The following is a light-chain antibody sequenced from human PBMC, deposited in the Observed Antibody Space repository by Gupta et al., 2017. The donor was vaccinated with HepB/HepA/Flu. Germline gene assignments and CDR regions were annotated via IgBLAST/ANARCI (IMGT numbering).Light chain of an antibody. CDR3: QQHGSSTVT. J-gene: IGKJ1*01. Sequence: ILLTQSPGSLSLSPGERATLSCRASQSIGSNFLAWYQQKPGQAPRLVIYSASNRATGIPDRFSGGGSGTDFTLTITRLEPEDFAVYYCQQHGSSTVTFGQGTKVEIK. V-gene: IGKV3-20*01. CDR2: SAS. CDR1: QSIGSNF.